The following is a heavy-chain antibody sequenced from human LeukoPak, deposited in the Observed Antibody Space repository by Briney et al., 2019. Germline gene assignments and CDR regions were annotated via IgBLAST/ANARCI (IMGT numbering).Heavy chain of an antibody. CDR2: INPSGGST. D-gene: IGHD2-21*02. CDR3: AREVVTATLDY. V-gene: IGHV1-46*01. Sequence: AXVKVSCKASGYTFTSNYIHWVRQAPGQGLEWMGIINPSGGSTSYAQKFQGRVTMTRDTSTSTVYMELSSLRSEDTAVYYCAREVVTATLDYWGQGTLVTVSS. J-gene: IGHJ4*02. CDR1: GYTFTSNY.